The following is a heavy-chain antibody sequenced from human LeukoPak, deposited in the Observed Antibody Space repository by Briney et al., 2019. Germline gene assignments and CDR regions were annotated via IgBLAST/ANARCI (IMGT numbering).Heavy chain of an antibody. Sequence: SPSETLSLTCTVSGGSFSGYYCTWIRQPPGKGLEWIGEINHSGSANYNPSLKSRVTISLDTSKNQFSLKLSSVTAADTAVYYCAREYDSSGYRHFDYWGQGTLVTVSS. CDR3: AREYDSSGYRHFDY. CDR2: INHSGSA. CDR1: GGSFSGYY. D-gene: IGHD3-22*01. V-gene: IGHV4-34*01. J-gene: IGHJ4*02.